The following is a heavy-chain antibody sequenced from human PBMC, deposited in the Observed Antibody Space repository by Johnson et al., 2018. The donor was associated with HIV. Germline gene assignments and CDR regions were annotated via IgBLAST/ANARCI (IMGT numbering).Heavy chain of an antibody. CDR1: GFTFSSYW. V-gene: IGHV3-7*03. Sequence: VQLVESGGGLVQPGGSLRLSCAASGFTFSSYWMSWVRQAPGKGLEWVANIKQDGSEKYYVNSVKGRFTISRDNAKNSLYLQMNSLRAEDTAVYYCARVWIGDAFDIWGQGTMVSVSS. CDR3: ARVWIGDAFDI. J-gene: IGHJ3*02. D-gene: IGHD5-12*01. CDR2: IKQDGSEK.